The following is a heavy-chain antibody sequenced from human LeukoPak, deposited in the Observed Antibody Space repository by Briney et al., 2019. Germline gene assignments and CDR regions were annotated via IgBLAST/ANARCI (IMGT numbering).Heavy chain of an antibody. V-gene: IGHV3-15*01. CDR2: IKSITVGGTT. D-gene: IGHD4-23*01. J-gene: IGHJ4*02. CDR1: GLTFSNAW. CDR3: TTGPGNSGY. Sequence: NPGGSLRLSCAVSGLTFSNAWMSWVRRAPGKGLEWVGRIKSITVGGTTEYAAPVKGRFTISRDDSKNTVYLQMNSLKTEGTGVYYCTTGPGNSGYWGQGTLVTVSS.